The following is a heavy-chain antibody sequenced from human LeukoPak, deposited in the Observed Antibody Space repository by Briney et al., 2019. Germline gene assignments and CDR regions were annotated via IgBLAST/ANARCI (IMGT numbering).Heavy chain of an antibody. Sequence: SETLSLTCAVSGGSISSGGYSWSWIRQPPGKGLEWIGYIYHSGSTYYNPSLKSRVTILVDRSKNQFSLKLSSVTAADTAVYYCARARDSSGYYSDAFDIWGQGTMVTVSS. J-gene: IGHJ3*02. V-gene: IGHV4-30-2*01. CDR3: ARARDSSGYYSDAFDI. D-gene: IGHD3-22*01. CDR2: IYHSGST. CDR1: GGSISSGGYS.